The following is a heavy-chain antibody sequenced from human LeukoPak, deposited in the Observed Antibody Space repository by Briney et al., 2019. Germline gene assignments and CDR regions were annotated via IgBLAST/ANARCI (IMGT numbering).Heavy chain of an antibody. J-gene: IGHJ4*02. CDR3: ARRGYSSSWFGQIDY. Sequence: SETLSLTCAVSGGSISSSSYYWGWIRQPPGKGLEWIGSIYYSGSTYYNPSLKSRVTISVDTSKNQFSLKLSSVTAADTAVYYCARRGYSSSWFGQIDYWGQGTLVTVSS. CDR2: IYYSGST. D-gene: IGHD6-13*01. CDR1: GGSISSSSYY. V-gene: IGHV4-39*01.